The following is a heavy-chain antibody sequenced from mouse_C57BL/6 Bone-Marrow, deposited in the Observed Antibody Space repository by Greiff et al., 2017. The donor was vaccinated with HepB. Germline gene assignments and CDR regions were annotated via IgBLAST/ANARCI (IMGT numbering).Heavy chain of an antibody. Sequence: EVQLQQPGPELVKPGASVKISCKASGYPFTDYYMNWVKQSNGKSLEWIGEINPNYGTTSYNQKFKGKATLTVDPSSSTAYMQLNSLTSEDSAVYDCARLTPDGYGGQYFDYWGQGTTLTVSS. D-gene: IGHD2-2*01. CDR2: INPNYGTT. J-gene: IGHJ2*01. CDR3: ARLTPDGYGGQYFDY. CDR1: GYPFTDYY. V-gene: IGHV1-39*01.